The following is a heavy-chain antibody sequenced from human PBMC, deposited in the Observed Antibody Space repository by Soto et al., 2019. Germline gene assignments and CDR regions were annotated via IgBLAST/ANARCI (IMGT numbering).Heavy chain of an antibody. CDR1: GGTFSTSA. CDR3: ARDKDRQQLGGNYYYSLDV. Sequence: QVQLEQSGAEVKKPGSSVKVSCKASGGTFSTSAISWVRQAPGQRLEWMGGIMPSLRKPASAPTFQDRVTVTANESTSTAYTKLRGLRSDDTAVYYCARDKDRQQLGGNYYYSLDVWGQGTTVIVS. V-gene: IGHV1-69*12. J-gene: IGHJ6*01. CDR2: IMPSLRKP. D-gene: IGHD3-3*02.